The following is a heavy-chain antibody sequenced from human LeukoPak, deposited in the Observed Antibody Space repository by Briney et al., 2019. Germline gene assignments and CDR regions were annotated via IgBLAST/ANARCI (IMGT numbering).Heavy chain of an antibody. CDR3: ARAGDRSGYADY. CDR2: ISYSGST. D-gene: IGHD3-22*01. J-gene: IGHJ4*02. Sequence: SETLSLTCTVSGGSISSGSYYWSWIRQRPGKGLEWIGYISYSGSTYYNPSLKSRVTISVDTSKNQFSLKLSSVTAADTAVYYCARAGDRSGYADYWSQGILVTVSS. V-gene: IGHV4-31*03. CDR1: GGSISSGSYY.